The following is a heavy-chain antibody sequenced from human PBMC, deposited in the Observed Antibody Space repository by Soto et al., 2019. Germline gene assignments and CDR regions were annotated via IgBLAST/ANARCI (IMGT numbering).Heavy chain of an antibody. Sequence: SETLSLTCTVSGGSISGYFWSWIRQPPGKGLEWIGYMSYTGNTHYNPSLTSRVSISVHTSKNQFSLNLNSVTAADTAVYYCARAYSTIVPLAQWGQGALVTV. V-gene: IGHV4-59*01. CDR2: MSYTGNT. J-gene: IGHJ4*02. D-gene: IGHD3-10*01. CDR1: GGSISGYF. CDR3: ARAYSTIVPLAQ.